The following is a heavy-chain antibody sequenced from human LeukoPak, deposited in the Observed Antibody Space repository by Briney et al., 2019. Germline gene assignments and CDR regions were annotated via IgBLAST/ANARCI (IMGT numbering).Heavy chain of an antibody. CDR2: IKSDGITI. J-gene: IGHJ4*02. D-gene: IGHD1-20*01. Sequence: GGSLRLSCAASGFTFGNYMMRWVRQAPGKGLVWVSRIKSDGITITYADSVKGRFTISRDNAKNTLYLQMNSLRAEDTAVYYCLRDLNWSLDQWGQGTLVTVSS. CDR3: LRDLNWSLDQ. CDR1: GFTFGNYM. V-gene: IGHV3-74*01.